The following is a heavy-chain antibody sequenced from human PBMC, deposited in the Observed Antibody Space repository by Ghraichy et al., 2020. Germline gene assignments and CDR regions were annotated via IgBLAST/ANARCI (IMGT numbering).Heavy chain of an antibody. CDR3: ARAEVAPPRGFFDY. V-gene: IGHV3-53*01. Sequence: GGSLRLSCAASGFTVSSNYMSWVRQAPGKGLEWVSVIYSGGSTYYADSVKGRFTISRDNSKNTLYLQMNSLRAEDTAVYYCARAEVAPPRGFFDYWGQGTLVTVSS. D-gene: IGHD5-24*01. J-gene: IGHJ4*02. CDR2: IYSGGST. CDR1: GFTVSSNY.